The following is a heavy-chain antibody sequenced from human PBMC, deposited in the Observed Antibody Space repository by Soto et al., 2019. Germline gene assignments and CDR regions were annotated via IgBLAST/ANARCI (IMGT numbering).Heavy chain of an antibody. V-gene: IGHV4-30-4*01. D-gene: IGHD3-9*01. J-gene: IGHJ6*02. CDR1: GGSISSGEYF. CDR3: SRGLVIRPYYYLGMDV. CDR2: ISSIGST. Sequence: QVQMQESGPGLVKPSQTLSLTCTVSGGSISSGEYFCSWIRQSPGKGLEWIGYISSIGSTYYNPSLKSRVSVSRDTSKNQFSLKLSSVTTTDTAVYYCSRGLVIRPYYYLGMDVWGQGTTVTVSS.